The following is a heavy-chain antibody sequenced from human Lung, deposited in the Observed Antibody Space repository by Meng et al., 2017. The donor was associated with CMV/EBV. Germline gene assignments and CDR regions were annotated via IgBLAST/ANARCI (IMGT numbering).Heavy chain of an antibody. D-gene: IGHD3-9*01. CDR1: GFTFSSYW. CDR2: INSDGSST. V-gene: IGHV3-74*01. J-gene: IGHJ6*02. Sequence: GEXXKISCAASGFTFSSYWMHWVRQAPGKGLVWVSRINSDGSSTSYADSVKGRFTISRDNAKNTLYLQMNSLRAEDTAVYYCARVWGDYDILTGYYYSYYYYGMDVWGQGTTVTVSS. CDR3: ARVWGDYDILTGYYYSYYYYGMDV.